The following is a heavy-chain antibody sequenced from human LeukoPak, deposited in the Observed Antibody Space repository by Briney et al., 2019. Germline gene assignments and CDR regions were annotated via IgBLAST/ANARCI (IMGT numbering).Heavy chain of an antibody. V-gene: IGHV3-30-3*01. J-gene: IGHJ4*02. CDR1: GFTFSSYA. D-gene: IGHD3-10*01. CDR3: AREGYYGSGSPPSLYFDY. CDR2: TSSDLNVK. Sequence: GGSLRLSCAASGFTFSSYAMHWGRQAPGKGLEWVAVTSSDLNVKLYADSVKGRFTISRDNSRSTLYLQMNSLRPEDTAIYYCAREGYYGSGSPPSLYFDYWGQGTLVTVSS.